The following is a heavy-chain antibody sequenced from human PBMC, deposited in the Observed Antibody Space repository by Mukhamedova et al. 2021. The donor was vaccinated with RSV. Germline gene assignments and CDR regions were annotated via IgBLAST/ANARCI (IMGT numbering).Heavy chain of an antibody. D-gene: IGHD6-13*01. V-gene: IGHV4-39*01. Sequence: GTTYYNPSLRSRVTISVDTSRNQFSLNLNSVTAADTADYYCARGFSSRNVFENDYWGQGTLVTVSS. J-gene: IGHJ4*02. CDR3: ARGFSSRNVFENDY. CDR2: GTT.